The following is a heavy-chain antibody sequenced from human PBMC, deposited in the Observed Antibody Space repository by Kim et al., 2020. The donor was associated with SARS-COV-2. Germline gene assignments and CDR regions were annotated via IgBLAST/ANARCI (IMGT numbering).Heavy chain of an antibody. CDR3: AKDIRGQRGSSWYEIDAFDI. J-gene: IGHJ3*02. D-gene: IGHD6-13*01. CDR2: ISWNSGGI. Sequence: GGSLRLSCAASGFTFDDYAMHWVRQAPGKGLEWVSGISWNSGGIGYADSVKGRFTISRDNAKNSLYLQMNSLRAEDTALYYCAKDIRGQRGSSWYEIDAFDIWGQGTMVTVSS. CDR1: GFTFDDYA. V-gene: IGHV3-9*01.